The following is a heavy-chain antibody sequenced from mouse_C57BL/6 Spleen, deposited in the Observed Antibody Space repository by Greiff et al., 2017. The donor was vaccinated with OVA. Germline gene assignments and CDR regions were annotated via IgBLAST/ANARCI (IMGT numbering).Heavy chain of an antibody. J-gene: IGHJ3*01. CDR2: INPGSGGT. Sequence: VQLQESGAELVRPGTSVKVSCKASGYAFTNSLIEWVKQRPGQGLEWIGVINPGSGGTNYNEKFKGKATLTADKSSSTAYMQLSSLTSEDSAVYFCTRGDPWFAYWGQGTLVTVSA. CDR3: TRGDPWFAY. CDR1: GYAFTNSL. V-gene: IGHV1-54*01.